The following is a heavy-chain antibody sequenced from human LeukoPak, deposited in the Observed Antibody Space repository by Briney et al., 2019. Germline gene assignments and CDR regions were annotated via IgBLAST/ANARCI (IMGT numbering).Heavy chain of an antibody. CDR1: GGSIRPYY. CDR3: ARETAHYYDTGRGWFDP. CDR2: IYYSGTT. D-gene: IGHD3-22*01. Sequence: SETLSLTCTVSGGSIRPYYWSWMPQPPGRGLECLGYIYYSGTTNYNPSLKSRVPIAVDTSKNQFSLKLSSVTAADTAVYYCARETAHYYDTGRGWFDPWGQGTLVSVSS. V-gene: IGHV4-59*01. J-gene: IGHJ5*02.